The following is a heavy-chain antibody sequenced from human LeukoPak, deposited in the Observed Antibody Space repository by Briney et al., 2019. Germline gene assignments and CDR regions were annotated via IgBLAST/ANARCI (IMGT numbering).Heavy chain of an antibody. D-gene: IGHD1-14*01. CDR3: ARASRGQNGMALIIWFDP. J-gene: IGHJ5*02. CDR1: GYTFTGYY. Sequence: GASVKVSCKASGYTFTGYYMHWVRQAPGQGLEWMGWINPNSGGTNYAQKFQGRVTMTRDTSISTAYMELSRLRSDDTAVYYCARASRGQNGMALIIWFDPWGQGTPVTVSS. CDR2: INPNSGGT. V-gene: IGHV1-2*02.